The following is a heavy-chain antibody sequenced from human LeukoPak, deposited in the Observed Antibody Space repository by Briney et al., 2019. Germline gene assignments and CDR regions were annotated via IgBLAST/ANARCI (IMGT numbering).Heavy chain of an antibody. CDR1: GGSFSGYY. CDR3: ARSGSSGYYYY. Sequence: PSETLSLTCAVYGGSFSGYYWSWIRQPPGKGLEWIGEINHSGSTNYNPSLKSRVTISVDTSKNQFSLKLSSVTAADTAVYYCARSGSSGYYYYWGQGTLVTVSS. J-gene: IGHJ4*02. D-gene: IGHD3-22*01. CDR2: INHSGST. V-gene: IGHV4-34*01.